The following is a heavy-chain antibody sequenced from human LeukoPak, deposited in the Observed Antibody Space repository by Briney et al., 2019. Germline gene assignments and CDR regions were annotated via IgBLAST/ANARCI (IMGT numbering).Heavy chain of an antibody. Sequence: PVKVSCKASGGTFSSYAISWVRQAPGQGLEWMGGIIPIFGTANYAQKFQGRVTITTDESTSTAYMELSSLRSEDTAVYYCARDLLDQHTLVHYDRGVNFDYWGQGTLVTVSS. D-gene: IGHD3-22*01. J-gene: IGHJ4*02. CDR3: ARDLLDQHTLVHYDRGVNFDY. CDR1: GGTFSSYA. CDR2: IIPIFGTA. V-gene: IGHV1-69*05.